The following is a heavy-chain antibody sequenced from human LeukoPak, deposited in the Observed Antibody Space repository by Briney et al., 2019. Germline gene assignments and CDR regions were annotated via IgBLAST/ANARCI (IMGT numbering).Heavy chain of an antibody. V-gene: IGHV1-3*01. D-gene: IGHD6-19*01. J-gene: IGHJ6*02. CDR2: INAGNGNT. CDR1: GYTFTSYA. CDR3: ARNVPPYSSGWYSWFRGDRYYYGMDV. Sequence: ASVTVSCKASGYTFTSYAMHWVRQAPGQRLEWMGWINAGNGNTKYSQKFQGRVTITRDTSASTAYMELSSLRSEDTAVYYCARNVPPYSSGWYSWFRGDRYYYGMDVWGQGTTVTVSS.